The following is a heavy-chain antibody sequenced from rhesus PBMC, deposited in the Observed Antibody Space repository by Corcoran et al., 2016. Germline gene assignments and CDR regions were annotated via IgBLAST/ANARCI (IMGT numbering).Heavy chain of an antibody. CDR2: IYGSSEST. J-gene: IGHJ4*01. CDR1: GGSISRGDD. CDR3: ARDRPYSGSYYLEN. V-gene: IGHV4-76*01. D-gene: IGHD3-16*01. Sequence: QVQLQESGPGVVKPSETLSLTCAVPGGSISRGDDWSWVRQPPGKGREWIGYIYGSSESTNSNPSLKNRVTISKDASKNQFSLKLSSVTAADTAVYYCARDRPYSGSYYLENWGQGVLVTVSS.